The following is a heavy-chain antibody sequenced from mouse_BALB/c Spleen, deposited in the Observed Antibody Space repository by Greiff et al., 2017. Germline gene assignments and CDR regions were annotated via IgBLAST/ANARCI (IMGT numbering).Heavy chain of an antibody. Sequence: VQLQQPGAELVMPGASVKMSCKASGYTFTDYWMHWVKQRPGQGLEWIGAIDTSDSYTSYNQKFKGKATLTVDESSSTAYMQLSSLTSEDSAVYYCARENAWFAYWGQGTLVTVSA. J-gene: IGHJ3*01. CDR1: GYTFTDYW. CDR3: ARENAWFAY. V-gene: IGHV1-69*01. CDR2: IDTSDSYT.